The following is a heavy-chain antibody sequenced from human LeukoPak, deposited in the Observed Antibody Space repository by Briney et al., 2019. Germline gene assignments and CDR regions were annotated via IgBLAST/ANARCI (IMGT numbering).Heavy chain of an antibody. CDR2: ISNGGRYL. CDR1: GLSFSSHN. D-gene: IGHD6-19*01. V-gene: IGHV3-21*04. CDR3: ARGLGSGWYVDY. Sequence: GGSLRLSCAASGLSFSSHNMNWVRQAPGKGLEWVSSISNGGRYLYYADSVKGRFTISRDIAKNSLYLQMNSLRAEDTAIYYCARGLGSGWYVDYWGQGTLVTVSS. J-gene: IGHJ4*02.